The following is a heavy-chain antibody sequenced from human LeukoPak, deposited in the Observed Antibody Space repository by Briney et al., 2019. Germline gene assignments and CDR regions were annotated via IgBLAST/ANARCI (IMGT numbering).Heavy chain of an antibody. Sequence: SETLSLTCTVSGGSISSYNWSWIRQPAGKGLEWVGRIYTSGSTNYNPSLKSRRIMSVDASKNQFHLNLRSMIAADATVSYYSGEEWYSRGWYTDAFDIWGRGTMVTVSS. D-gene: IGHD6-19*01. CDR2: IYTSGST. CDR3: SGEEWYSRGWYTDAFDI. CDR1: GGSISSYN. J-gene: IGHJ3*02. V-gene: IGHV4-4*07.